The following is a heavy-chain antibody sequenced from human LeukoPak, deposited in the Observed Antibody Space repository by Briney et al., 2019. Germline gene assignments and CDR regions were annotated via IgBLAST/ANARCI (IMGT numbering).Heavy chain of an antibody. V-gene: IGHV4-39*01. CDR1: GGSISSSSYY. Sequence: PSETLSLTCTVSGGSISSSSYYWGWIRQPPGKGLEWIGSIYYSGSTYYNPSLKSRVTISVDTSKNQFSLKLSSVTAADTAVYYCARAFWSGYYHNWFDPWGQGTLVTVSS. CDR3: ARAFWSGYYHNWFDP. CDR2: IYYSGST. D-gene: IGHD3-3*01. J-gene: IGHJ5*02.